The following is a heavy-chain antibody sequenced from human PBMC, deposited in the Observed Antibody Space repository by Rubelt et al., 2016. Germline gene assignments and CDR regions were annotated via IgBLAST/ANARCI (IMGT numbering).Heavy chain of an antibody. Sequence: EVQLLESGGGLVQPGGSLRLSCAASGFTFSSYAMSWVRQAPGKGLEWVSSISSSSSYIYYADSVKGRLNIPRDNSKKTLYLQMNSRRVEDTAVFYCARERSVVVRASTGALDMWGQGTMVTVSS. J-gene: IGHJ3*02. D-gene: IGHD2-15*01. V-gene: IGHV3-23*01. CDR1: GFTFSSYA. CDR2: ISSSSSYI. CDR3: ARERSVVVRASTGALDM.